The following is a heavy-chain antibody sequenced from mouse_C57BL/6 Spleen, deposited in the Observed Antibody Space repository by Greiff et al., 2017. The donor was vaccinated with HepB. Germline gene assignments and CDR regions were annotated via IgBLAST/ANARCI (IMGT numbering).Heavy chain of an antibody. CDR1: GYTFTSYT. Sequence: QVQLQQSGAELARPGASVKMSCKASGYTFTSYTMHWVKQRPGQGLEWIGYINPSSGYTKYNQKFKDKPTLTADKSSSTAYMQLSSLTSEDSAVYYCARGDYGSPFAYWGQGTLVTVSA. CDR3: ARGDYGSPFAY. J-gene: IGHJ3*01. V-gene: IGHV1-4*01. CDR2: INPSSGYT. D-gene: IGHD1-1*01.